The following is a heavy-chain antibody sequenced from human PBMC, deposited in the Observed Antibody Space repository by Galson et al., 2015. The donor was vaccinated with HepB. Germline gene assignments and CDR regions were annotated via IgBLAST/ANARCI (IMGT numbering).Heavy chain of an antibody. D-gene: IGHD6-13*01. CDR3: ARYFSIAAAGKHAFDI. V-gene: IGHV5-51*01. CDR2: IYPGDSDT. J-gene: IGHJ3*02. CDR1: GYSFTSYW. Sequence: QSGAEVKKPGESLKISCKGSGYSFTSYWIGWVRQMPGKGLEWMGIIYPGDSDTRYSPSFQGQVTISDDKSISTAYLQWSSLKASDTAMYYCARYFSIAAAGKHAFDIWGQGTMVTVSS.